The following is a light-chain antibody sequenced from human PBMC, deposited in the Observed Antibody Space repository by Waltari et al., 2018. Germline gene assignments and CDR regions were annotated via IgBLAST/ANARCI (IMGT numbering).Light chain of an antibody. CDR3: SSYINNNTPNFV. CDR1: SGDVGAYKY. J-gene: IGLJ1*01. Sequence: QSALTQPASVSGSPGQSIIISCTGSSGDVGAYKYVSWYQHHPGKAPKLIIYEVSNRPSGVSRRFSGSKSGNTASLTISGLQAEDEADYYCSSYINNNTPNFVFGTGTKVTVL. CDR2: EVS. V-gene: IGLV2-14*01.